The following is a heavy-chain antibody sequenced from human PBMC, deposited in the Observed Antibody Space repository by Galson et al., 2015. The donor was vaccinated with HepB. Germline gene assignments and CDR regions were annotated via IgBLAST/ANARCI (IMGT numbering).Heavy chain of an antibody. CDR2: IYDSATT. V-gene: IGHV4-30-4*07. Sequence: TLSLTCVVSGGSISRGGYSWTWIRQPPGKGLEWIWYIYDSATTRYNPSLKSRVSISLDMSENQFSLRLTSVTAADTAAYYCARDIGAGWFDPWGQGTLVTVSS. D-gene: IGHD3-10*01. CDR1: GGSISRGGYS. J-gene: IGHJ5*02. CDR3: ARDIGAGWFDP.